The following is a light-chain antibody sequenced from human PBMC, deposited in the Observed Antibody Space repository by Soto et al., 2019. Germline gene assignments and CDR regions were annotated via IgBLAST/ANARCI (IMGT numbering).Light chain of an antibody. Sequence: EIVLTQSPGTLSLSPGERATLSFRASQSVSSSYLAWYQQKPGQAPRLLIYDASNRATGIPARFSGSGSGTDFTLTISSLQSEDFAVYYCQQYNNWITFGQGTRLEIK. CDR1: QSVSSSY. J-gene: IGKJ5*01. CDR3: QQYNNWIT. CDR2: DAS. V-gene: IGKV3D-20*02.